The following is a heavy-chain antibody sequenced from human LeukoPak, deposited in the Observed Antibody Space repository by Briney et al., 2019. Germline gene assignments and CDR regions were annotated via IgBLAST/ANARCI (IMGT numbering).Heavy chain of an antibody. D-gene: IGHD2-15*01. CDR2: ISTYNGNT. CDR3: ARVARGFWSGRSCSRFDY. J-gene: IGHJ4*02. Sequence: ASVKVSCKASGYTFTSYGVSWVRQAPGQGLEWMAWISTYNGNTNYAQKFQGRVTMTTDTSTSTAYMELRSLKYDDTAVYYCARVARGFWSGRSCSRFDYWGQGTVVSVSS. V-gene: IGHV1-18*01. CDR1: GYTFTSYG.